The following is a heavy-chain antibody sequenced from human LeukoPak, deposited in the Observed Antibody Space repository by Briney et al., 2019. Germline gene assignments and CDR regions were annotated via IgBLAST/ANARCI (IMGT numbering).Heavy chain of an antibody. D-gene: IGHD3-22*01. CDR3: ARAHSYDSSGYPHDAFDI. CDR2: IYYSGST. J-gene: IGHJ3*02. CDR1: GGSISNYY. Sequence: SETLSLTCTVSGGSISNYYWSWTRQPPGKELEWIGYIYYSGSTNYNPSLKSRVTISVDTSKNQFSLKLSSVAAADTAVYYCARAHSYDSSGYPHDAFDIWGQGTMVTVSS. V-gene: IGHV4-59*01.